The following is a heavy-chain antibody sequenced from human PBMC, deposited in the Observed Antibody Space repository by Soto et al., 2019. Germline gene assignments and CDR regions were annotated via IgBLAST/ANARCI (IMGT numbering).Heavy chain of an antibody. CDR1: GFLFDNFW. CDR2: IKQDGSET. Sequence: PGGSLRLSCAASGFLFDNFWMTWVRQAPGKGLEWVANIKQDGSETYYVDSVKGRFAISRDNAKDSLYLQMNSLRAEDTAMYYCARDTGATVAGTFDFWGQGTLVTVSS. V-gene: IGHV3-7*01. J-gene: IGHJ4*02. D-gene: IGHD6-19*01. CDR3: ARDTGATVAGTFDF.